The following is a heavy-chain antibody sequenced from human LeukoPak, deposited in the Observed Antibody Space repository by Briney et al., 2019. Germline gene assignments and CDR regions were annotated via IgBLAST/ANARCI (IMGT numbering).Heavy chain of an antibody. CDR2: IKEDGSEK. J-gene: IGHJ3*02. D-gene: IGHD1-26*01. CDR3: ARASGGVGAFDI. V-gene: IGHV3-7*04. Sequence: GGSLRLSCGASGFIFRTYWMNWVRQAPGKGLEWDANIKEDGSEKNYVASVNGRFTISRDNGKKTLFLQLKGITPDDTAVYFCARASGGVGAFDIWGQGKMVTVSS. CDR1: GFIFRTYW.